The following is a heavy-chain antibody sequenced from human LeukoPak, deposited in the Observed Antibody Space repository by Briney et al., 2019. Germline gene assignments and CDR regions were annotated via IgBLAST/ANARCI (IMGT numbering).Heavy chain of an antibody. J-gene: IGHJ4*02. V-gene: IGHV1-46*01. D-gene: IGHD3-10*01. CDR2: INPSGGST. CDR1: GYTFTSYY. CDR3: ARALRGWFGDLSESLGY. Sequence: ASVKVSCKASGYTFTSYYMHWVRQAPGQGLEWMGIINPSGGSTSYAQKFQGRVTMTRDMSTGTVYMELSSLRSEDTAVYYCARALRGWFGDLSESLGYWGQGTLVTVSS.